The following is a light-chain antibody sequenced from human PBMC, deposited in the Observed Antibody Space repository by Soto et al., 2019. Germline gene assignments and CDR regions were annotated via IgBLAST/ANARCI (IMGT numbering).Light chain of an antibody. J-gene: IGKJ1*01. CDR2: DAS. V-gene: IGKV1-5*01. CDR3: QHDNHYPWT. Sequence: DIQMTQSPSTLSASVGDSVTITCRASQSISGRLAWYQQQPGKAPKLLIYDASSLEGWVPSRLSGSGSGTEFTRTSSVLQPDYFASYYCQHDNHYPWTFGQGTNVEI. CDR1: QSISGR.